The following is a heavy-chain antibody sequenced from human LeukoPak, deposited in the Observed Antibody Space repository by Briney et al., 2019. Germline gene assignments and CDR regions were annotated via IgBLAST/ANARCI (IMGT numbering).Heavy chain of an antibody. CDR1: GGSISSGDYY. J-gene: IGHJ4*02. CDR2: IYYSGST. V-gene: IGHV4-31*03. CDR3: ARENSGSYREFDY. D-gene: IGHD1-26*01. Sequence: SQTLSLTCTVSGGSISSGDYYWSWIRQHPGKGLEWIGYIYYSGSTYYNPSLKSRVTISVDTSKNQFSLKLSSVTAADTAVFYCARENSGSYREFDYWGQGTLDTVSS.